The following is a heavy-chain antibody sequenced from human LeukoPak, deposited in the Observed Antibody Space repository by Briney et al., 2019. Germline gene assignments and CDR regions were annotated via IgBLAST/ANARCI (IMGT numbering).Heavy chain of an antibody. CDR1: GGTFSSYA. Sequence: ASVKVSCKASGGTFSSYAISWVRQAPGQGLEWMGWISAYNGNTNYAQKLQGRVTMTRNTSISTAYMELSSLRSEDTAVYYCASGVVAARNWFDPWGQGTLVTVSS. J-gene: IGHJ5*02. V-gene: IGHV1-8*02. CDR3: ASGVVAARNWFDP. D-gene: IGHD2-15*01. CDR2: ISAYNGNT.